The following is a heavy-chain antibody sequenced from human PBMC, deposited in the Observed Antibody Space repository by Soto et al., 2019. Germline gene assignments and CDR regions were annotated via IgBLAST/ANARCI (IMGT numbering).Heavy chain of an antibody. D-gene: IGHD3-22*01. CDR3: ARDGEDYYVSSGSGFDY. CDR2: IKPDGSEK. V-gene: IGHV3-7*01. Sequence: GGSLRLSCAASGFTFSSYWMSWVRQAPGKGLEWVANIKPDGSEKYYVDSVKGRFTISRDNAKNSLYLQMNSLRADDTAVYYCARDGEDYYVSSGSGFDYWGQGTLVTVSS. CDR1: GFTFSSYW. J-gene: IGHJ4*02.